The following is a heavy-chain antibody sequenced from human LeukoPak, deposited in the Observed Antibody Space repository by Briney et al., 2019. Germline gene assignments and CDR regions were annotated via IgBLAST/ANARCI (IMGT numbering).Heavy chain of an antibody. J-gene: IGHJ3*01. CDR3: ANPVSTVVVIAATGDDVFDL. D-gene: IGHD2-15*01. CDR2: ITSGGDST. V-gene: IGHV3-23*01. Sequence: GGSLRLSCAASGFTFSTYAMSWVRQAPGKGLEWVSAITSGGDSTYYADSVKDRFTISRDNSKDTLYLQMNSPRAEDTAVYYCANPVSTVVVIAATGDDVFDLWGQGTMVTVSS. CDR1: GFTFSTYA.